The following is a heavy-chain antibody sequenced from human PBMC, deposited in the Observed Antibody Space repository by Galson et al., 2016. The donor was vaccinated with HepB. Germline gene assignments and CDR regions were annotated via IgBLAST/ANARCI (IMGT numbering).Heavy chain of an antibody. Sequence: SETLSLTCTVSGGSISSSSYYWGWIRQPPGKGLEWIGSIYYSGSTYYNPSLKSRVTISVDTSKNQFSLKLSSVTAAETAVYYCARIDSSGYYYILDYWGQGTLVTVSS. D-gene: IGHD3-22*01. J-gene: IGHJ4*02. V-gene: IGHV4-39*01. CDR2: IYYSGST. CDR3: ARIDSSGYYYILDY. CDR1: GGSISSSSYY.